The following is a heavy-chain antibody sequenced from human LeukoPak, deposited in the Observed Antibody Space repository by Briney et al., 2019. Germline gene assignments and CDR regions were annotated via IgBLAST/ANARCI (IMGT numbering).Heavy chain of an antibody. CDR1: GGSISSYY. V-gene: IGHV4-59*01. CDR2: IYYSGST. J-gene: IGHJ5*02. CDR3: ARQNVKRGYSFDP. D-gene: IGHD1-1*01. Sequence: TSETLSLTCTVSGGSISSYYWSWIRQPPGKGLEWIGYIYYSGSTNYNPSLKSRVTISVDTSKNQFSLKLSSVTAADTAVYYCARQNVKRGYSFDPWGQGTLVTVSS.